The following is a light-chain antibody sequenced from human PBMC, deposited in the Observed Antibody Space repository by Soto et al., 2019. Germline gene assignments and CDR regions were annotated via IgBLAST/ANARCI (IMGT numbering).Light chain of an antibody. CDR3: ASLTTTSFV. CDR1: SSDVGAYNL. CDR2: EVS. V-gene: IGLV2-14*01. J-gene: IGLJ1*01. Sequence: LTQPASVSGSPGQSITVSCTGTSSDVGAYNLVSWYQHHPGKAPKLLISEVSNRPSGVSDRFSGSKSGNTASLAISGLQAEDEADYYCASLTTTSFVFGTGTKVTVL.